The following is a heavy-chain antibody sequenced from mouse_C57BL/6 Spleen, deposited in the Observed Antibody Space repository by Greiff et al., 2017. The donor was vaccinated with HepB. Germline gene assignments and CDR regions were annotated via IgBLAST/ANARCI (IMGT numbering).Heavy chain of an antibody. V-gene: IGHV1-15*01. D-gene: IGHD1-1*01. CDR1: GYTFTDYE. CDR3: TRRDSTVVAPYFDV. Sequence: LVDSGAELVRPGASVTLSCKASGYTFTDYEMHWVKQTPVHGLEWIGAIDPETGGTAYNQKFKGKAILTADKSSSTAYMELRSLTSEDSAVYYCTRRDSTVVAPYFDVWGTGTTVTVSS. CDR2: IDPETGGT. J-gene: IGHJ1*03.